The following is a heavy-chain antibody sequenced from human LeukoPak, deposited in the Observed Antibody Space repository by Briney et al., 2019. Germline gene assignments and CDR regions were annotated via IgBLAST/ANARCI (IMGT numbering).Heavy chain of an antibody. CDR2: INHSGST. CDR1: GGSFSGYY. J-gene: IGHJ4*02. Sequence: SETLSLTCAVYGGSFSGYYWSWVRQPPGKGREWIGEINHSGSTNYNPSLKSRVTISVDTSKNQFSLKLSSVTAADTAVYYCARAGPYYYDSSGYFDYWGQGTLVTVSS. V-gene: IGHV4-34*01. D-gene: IGHD3-22*01. CDR3: ARAGPYYYDSSGYFDY.